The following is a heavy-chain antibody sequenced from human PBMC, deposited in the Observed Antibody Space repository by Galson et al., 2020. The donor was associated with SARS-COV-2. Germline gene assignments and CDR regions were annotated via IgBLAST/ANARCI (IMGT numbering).Heavy chain of an antibody. J-gene: IGHJ3*02. CDR2: ISSRGITM. V-gene: IGHV3-48*03. Sequence: GGSLRLSCVVSGLTFSDYEMNWVRQAPGKGLEWVSYISSRGITMYHADSVKGRFTVYRDNAENSLYLQMTGLTAEETAIYYCATIHWNRAFDIWGQGTVVTVSS. D-gene: IGHD1-1*01. CDR1: GLTFSDYE. CDR3: ATIHWNRAFDI.